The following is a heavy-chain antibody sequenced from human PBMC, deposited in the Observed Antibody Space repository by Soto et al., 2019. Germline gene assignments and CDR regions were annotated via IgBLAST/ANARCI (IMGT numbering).Heavy chain of an antibody. D-gene: IGHD5-12*01. CDR1: GFTFSSYS. CDR3: ARDGGREMATTYYYYYGMDV. V-gene: IGHV3-21*01. Sequence: GGSLRLSCAASGFTFSSYSMNWVRQAPGKGLEWVSSISSSSSYIYYADSVKGRFTISRDNAKNSLYLQMNSLRAEDTAVYYCARDGGREMATTYYYYYGMDVWGQGTTVTVSS. J-gene: IGHJ6*02. CDR2: ISSSSSYI.